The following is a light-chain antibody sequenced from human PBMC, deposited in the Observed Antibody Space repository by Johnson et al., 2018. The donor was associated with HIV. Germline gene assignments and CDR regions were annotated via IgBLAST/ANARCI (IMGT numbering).Light chain of an antibody. CDR2: ENN. V-gene: IGLV1-51*02. J-gene: IGLJ1*01. CDR3: GTWDTSLSAYV. CDR1: TSNIGNNY. Sequence: QSVFTQPPSVSAAPGQKVTISCSGSTSNIGNNYVSWYQQLPGTAPKLVMHENNKRPSGIPDRFSGSKSGTSATLGITGLQTGDEADYYCGTWDTSLSAYVFGTGTTVTVL.